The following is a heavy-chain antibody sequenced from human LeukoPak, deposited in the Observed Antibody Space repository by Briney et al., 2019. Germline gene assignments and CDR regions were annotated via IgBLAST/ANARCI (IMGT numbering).Heavy chain of an antibody. CDR3: ARVVAARPTPARPVYYFDY. CDR1: GGSISSHY. V-gene: IGHV4-59*11. J-gene: IGHJ4*02. CDR2: IYYSGST. Sequence: SETLSLTCTVSGGSISSHYWSWIGQPPGKGLEWIGYIYYSGSTNYNPSLKSRVTISADTSKNQFSLKLSSVTAADTAVYYCARVVAARPTPARPVYYFDYWGQGTLVTVSS. D-gene: IGHD6-6*01.